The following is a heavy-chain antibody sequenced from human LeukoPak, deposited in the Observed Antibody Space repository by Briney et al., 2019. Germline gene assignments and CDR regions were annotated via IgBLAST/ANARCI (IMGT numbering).Heavy chain of an antibody. V-gene: IGHV3-23*01. Sequence: GGSLRLSCAAPGFTFSSYAMSWVRQAPGKGLEWVSAISGSGGSTYYADSVKGRFTISRDNSKNTLYLQMNSLRAEDTAVYYCAEDSSGWPEGDWFDPWGQGTLVTVSS. CDR2: ISGSGGST. CDR3: AEDSSGWPEGDWFDP. D-gene: IGHD6-19*01. CDR1: GFTFSSYA. J-gene: IGHJ5*02.